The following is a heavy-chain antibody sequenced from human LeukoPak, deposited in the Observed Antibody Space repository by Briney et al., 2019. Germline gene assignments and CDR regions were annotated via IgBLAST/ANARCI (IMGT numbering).Heavy chain of an antibody. Sequence: SETLSLTCAVYGGSFSGYYWSWIRQPPGKGLEWIGEINHSGSTNYNPSLKSRVTISVDTSRNQFSLKLSSVTAADTAVYYCARLLEDSSGYYWVYNWFDPWGQGTLVTVSS. J-gene: IGHJ5*02. CDR1: GGSFSGYY. CDR3: ARLLEDSSGYYWVYNWFDP. D-gene: IGHD3-22*01. CDR2: INHSGST. V-gene: IGHV4-34*01.